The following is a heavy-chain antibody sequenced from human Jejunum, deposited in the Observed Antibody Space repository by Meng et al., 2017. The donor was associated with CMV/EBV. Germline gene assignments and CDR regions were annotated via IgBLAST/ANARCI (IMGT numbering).Heavy chain of an antibody. D-gene: IGHD3-3*01. J-gene: IGHJ5*02. CDR2: ISYDGSRE. Sequence: YTMHWVRQAPGEGLEWVAAISYDGSREYYADSAKGRFTISRDNSKNTLYLQINSLRKGDAAVYYCARDSQPPPTYDFWSNNMFDPWGQGTLVTVSS. CDR1: YT. CDR3: ARDSQPPPTYDFWSNNMFDP. V-gene: IGHV3-30-3*01.